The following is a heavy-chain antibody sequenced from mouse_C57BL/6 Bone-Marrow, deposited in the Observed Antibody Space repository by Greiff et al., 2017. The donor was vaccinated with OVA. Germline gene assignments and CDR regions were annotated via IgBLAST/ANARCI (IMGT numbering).Heavy chain of an antibody. CDR1: GYTFTDYY. V-gene: IGHV1-76*01. D-gene: IGHD1-1*01. CDR3: ARADYYGSSYDAMDY. J-gene: IGHJ4*01. Sequence: LVESGAELVRPGASVKLSCQASGYTFTDYYINWVKQRPGQGLEWIARIYPGSGNTYYNEKFKGKATLTAEKSSSTAYMQLSSLTSEDSAVYFCARADYYGSSYDAMDYWGQGTSVTVSS. CDR2: IYPGSGNT.